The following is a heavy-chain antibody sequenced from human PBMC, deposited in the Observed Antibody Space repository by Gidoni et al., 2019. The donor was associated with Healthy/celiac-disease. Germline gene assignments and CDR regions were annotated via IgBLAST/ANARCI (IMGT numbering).Heavy chain of an antibody. V-gene: IGHV3-23*01. D-gene: IGHD5-12*01. CDR1: GFTFSDYA. CDR2: ISGSGGST. CDR3: AKEAEVATIGGFYDY. J-gene: IGHJ4*02. Sequence: EVQLLESGGGLVQPGGSLRRSCAAYGFTFSDYAMSWVRQAPGKGLGWVAAISGSGGSTYYADSVKGRFTISRANSKNTLYLQMNSLRAEDTAVYYCAKEAEVATIGGFYDYWGQGTLVTVSS.